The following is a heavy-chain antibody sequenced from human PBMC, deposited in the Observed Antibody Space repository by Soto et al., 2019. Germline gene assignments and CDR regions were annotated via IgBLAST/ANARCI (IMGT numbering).Heavy chain of an antibody. V-gene: IGHV4-34*01. CDR2: MSHSGGT. CDR1: GGFVTSGSYY. CDR3: ARVERGTATTVVDAFDI. J-gene: IGHJ3*02. Sequence: QVQLQQWGAGLLKPSETLSLTCAVYGGFVTSGSYYWSWIRQPPGKGLEWMGEMSHSGGTHFNPSLKSRVTISVDTSKNQLPLKMSSVTAADTALYYCARVERGTATTVVDAFDIWGPGTMVTVSS. D-gene: IGHD1-1*01.